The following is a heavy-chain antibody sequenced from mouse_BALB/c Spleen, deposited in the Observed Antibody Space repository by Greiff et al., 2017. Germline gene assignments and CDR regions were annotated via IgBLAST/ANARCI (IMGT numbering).Heavy chain of an antibody. D-gene: IGHD2-1*01. CDR2: ISSGGST. V-gene: IGHV5-6-5*01. Sequence: EVHLVESGGGLVKPGGSLKLSCAASGFTFSSYAMSWVRQTPEKRLEWVASISSGGSTYYPDSVKGRFTISRDNAKNTLYLQMSSLKSEDTAMYYCARHGNYPWFAYWGQGTLVTVSA. CDR3: ARHGNYPWFAY. J-gene: IGHJ3*01. CDR1: GFTFSSYA.